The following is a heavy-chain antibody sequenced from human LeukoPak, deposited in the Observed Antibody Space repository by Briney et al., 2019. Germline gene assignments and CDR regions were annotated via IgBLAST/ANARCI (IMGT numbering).Heavy chain of an antibody. D-gene: IGHD3-22*01. J-gene: IGHJ5*02. CDR3: ARDVGPRVYYDSSGPPRFDP. CDR2: ISSSSSYI. CDR1: GFTFSSYS. V-gene: IGHV3-21*01. Sequence: GGSLRLSCAASGFTFSSYSMNWVRQAPGKGLEWVSSISSSSSYIYYADSVKGRFTISRDNAKNSLYLQMNSLRAEDTAVYYCARDVGPRVYYDSSGPPRFDPWGQGTLVTASS.